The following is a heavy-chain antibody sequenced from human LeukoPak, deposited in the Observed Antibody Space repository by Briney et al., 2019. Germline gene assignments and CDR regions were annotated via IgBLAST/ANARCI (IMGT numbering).Heavy chain of an antibody. CDR3: AKDLRYYYGSGSYYGGVHAFDI. J-gene: IGHJ3*02. V-gene: IGHV3-7*03. D-gene: IGHD3-10*01. CDR2: IKQDGSEK. Sequence: GGSLRLSCAASGFTFSSYWMSWVRQAPGKGLEWVANIKQDGSEKYYVDSVKGRFTISRDNAKNSLYLQMNSLRAEDTAVYYCAKDLRYYYGSGSYYGGVHAFDIWGQGTMVTVSS. CDR1: GFTFSSYW.